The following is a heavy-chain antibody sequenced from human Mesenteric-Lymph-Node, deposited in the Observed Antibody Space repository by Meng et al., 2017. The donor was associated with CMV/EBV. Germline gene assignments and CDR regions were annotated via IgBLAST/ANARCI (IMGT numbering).Heavy chain of an antibody. CDR2: VFYSGLT. J-gene: IGHJ4*02. Sequence: GSLRLSCTVSGGSISSSTYYWGWIRQPPGKGPEWIASVFYSGLTYYNPSLKSRVTILVDTSKNQFSLKVTSVTAADTAVYHCARGREYSSSDYWGQGTLVTVSS. CDR3: ARGREYSSSDY. D-gene: IGHD2/OR15-2a*01. CDR1: GGSISSSTYY. V-gene: IGHV4-39*07.